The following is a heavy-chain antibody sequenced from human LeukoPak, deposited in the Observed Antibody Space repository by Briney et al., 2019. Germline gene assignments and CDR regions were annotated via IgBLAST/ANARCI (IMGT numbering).Heavy chain of an antibody. Sequence: GGSLRLSCAASGFTFSSYAMSWVRQAPGKGLEWVSAISGSGGSTYYADSVKGRFTISRDNSKNTLYLQMNSLRAEDTAVYYCAKGGVPAARARNWFDPWGQGTLVTVSS. CDR1: GFTFSSYA. V-gene: IGHV3-23*01. D-gene: IGHD2-2*01. CDR3: AKGGVPAARARNWFDP. CDR2: ISGSGGST. J-gene: IGHJ5*02.